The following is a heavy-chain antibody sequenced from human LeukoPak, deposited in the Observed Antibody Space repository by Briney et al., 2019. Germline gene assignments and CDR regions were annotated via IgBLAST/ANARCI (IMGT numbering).Heavy chain of an antibody. CDR3: ARGRGAFDI. CDR2: INHSGST. V-gene: IGHV4-34*01. CDR1: GGSFSGYY. J-gene: IGHJ3*02. Sequence: SETLSLTCAVYGGSFSGYYWSWIRQPPGKGLEWIGEINHSGSTNYNPSLKSRVTISVDTSKNQFSLKLSSVTAADTAVYYCARGRGAFDIWGQGTMVTVSS.